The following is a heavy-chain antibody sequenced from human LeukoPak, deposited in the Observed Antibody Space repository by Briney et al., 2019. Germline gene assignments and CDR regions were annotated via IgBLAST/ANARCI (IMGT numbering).Heavy chain of an antibody. J-gene: IGHJ6*03. CDR3: ARDGTYDSSGYYYSVYYYYMDV. CDR1: GFTFSSYS. D-gene: IGHD3-22*01. CDR2: ISSSSSYI. V-gene: IGHV3-21*01. Sequence: PGGSLRLSCAASGFTFSSYSMIWVRQAPGKGLEWVSSISSSSSYIYYADSVKGRLTISRDNAKNSLYLQMNSLRAEDTAVYYCARDGTYDSSGYYYSVYYYYMDVWGKGTTVTVSS.